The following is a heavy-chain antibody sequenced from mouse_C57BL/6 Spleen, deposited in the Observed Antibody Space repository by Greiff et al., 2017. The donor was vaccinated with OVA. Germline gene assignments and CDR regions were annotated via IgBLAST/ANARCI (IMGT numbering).Heavy chain of an antibody. CDR2: ISDGGSYT. CDR1: GFTFSSYA. D-gene: IGHD1-1*01. J-gene: IGHJ2*01. CDR3: ARSPYGSRYYFDY. V-gene: IGHV5-4*03. Sequence: EVKLVESGGGLVKPGGSLKLSCAASGFTFSSYAMSWVRQTPEKRLEWVATISDGGSYTYYPDNVKGRFTISRDNAKNNLYLQMSHLKSEDTAMYYCARSPYGSRYYFDYWGQGTTLTVSS.